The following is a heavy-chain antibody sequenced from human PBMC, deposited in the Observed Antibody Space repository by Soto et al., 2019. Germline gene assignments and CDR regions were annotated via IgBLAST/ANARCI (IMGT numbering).Heavy chain of an antibody. J-gene: IGHJ4*02. CDR3: AMYSSGWYPLDY. Sequence: QVQLVESGGGVVQPGSSLRLSCAASGFTFSSYGMHWVRQAPGKGLEWVAVISYDGSNKYYADSVKGRFTISRDNSKNPLYLQMNSLRAEDTVVYYCAMYSSGWYPLDYWGQGTRVTVSS. CDR2: ISYDGSNK. V-gene: IGHV3-30*03. CDR1: GFTFSSYG. D-gene: IGHD6-19*01.